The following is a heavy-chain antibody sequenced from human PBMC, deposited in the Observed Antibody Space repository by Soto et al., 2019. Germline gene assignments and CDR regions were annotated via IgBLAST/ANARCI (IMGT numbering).Heavy chain of an antibody. J-gene: IGHJ4*02. D-gene: IGHD3-16*01. Sequence: QITLKESGPMLVKPTQSLTLTCSFSGFSLTTDGEGVGWVRQTPGEALEWLALIYWDDDERYSPSLKTRLTITKDTSKNQVVLIMTNMAPMDTATYYCAHSRNLITEDAQVGDFDSCGQGTLVTVSS. CDR3: AHSRNLITEDAQVGDFDS. CDR1: GFSLTTDGEG. V-gene: IGHV2-5*02. CDR2: IYWDDDE.